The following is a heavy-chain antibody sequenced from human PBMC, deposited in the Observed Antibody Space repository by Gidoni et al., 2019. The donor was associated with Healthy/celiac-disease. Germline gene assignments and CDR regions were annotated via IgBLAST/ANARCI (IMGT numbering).Heavy chain of an antibody. CDR2: INPNSGGT. V-gene: IGHV1-2*02. CDR1: WYPFTGYD. Sequence: QVQLVQSGAEVKKPGASVTVSCEASWYPFTGYDMHWVRQAPGQGLEWMGWINPNSGGTNYAQKFQGRVTMTRDTSISTAYMELSRLRSDDTAVYYCARDVGVVGATLAYWGQGTLVTVSS. CDR3: ARDVGVVGATLAY. J-gene: IGHJ4*02. D-gene: IGHD1-26*01.